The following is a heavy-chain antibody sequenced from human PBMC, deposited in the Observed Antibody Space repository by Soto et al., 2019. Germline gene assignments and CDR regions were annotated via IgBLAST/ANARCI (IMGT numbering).Heavy chain of an antibody. J-gene: IGHJ6*02. CDR1: GDTFDTFA. CDR2: IIPIFRTP. Sequence: QVQLVQSGAEVLKPGSSVKVSCKASGDTFDTFAISWVRQAPGQGLEWMGGIIPIFRTPDYAQKFQGRVTITADGSTSTAYMELSSLRSEDTAVYYCARNKGREPLGGNYYYALDVWGQGTTVTVSS. V-gene: IGHV1-69*12. CDR3: ARNKGREPLGGNYYYALDV. D-gene: IGHD6-25*01.